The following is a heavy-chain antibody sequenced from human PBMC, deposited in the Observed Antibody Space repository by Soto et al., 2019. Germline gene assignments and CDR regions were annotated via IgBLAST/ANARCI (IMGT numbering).Heavy chain of an antibody. D-gene: IGHD6-6*01. V-gene: IGHV4-39*01. J-gene: IGHJ5*02. CDR2: IYYSGST. Sequence: QLQLQESGPGLVKPSETLSLTCIVSGGSISSSSYYWGWIRQPPGKGLEWIGSIYYSGSTYYNPSLKSRVTISVDPSKNQFSLKLSSVTAADTAVFYCARHRARNWFDPWGQGTLVTVSS. CDR3: ARHRARNWFDP. CDR1: GGSISSSSYY.